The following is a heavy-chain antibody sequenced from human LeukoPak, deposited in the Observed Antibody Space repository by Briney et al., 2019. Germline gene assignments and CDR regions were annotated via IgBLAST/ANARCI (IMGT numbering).Heavy chain of an antibody. CDR1: GGSISTYY. J-gene: IGHJ6*02. CDR2: MYTSGTT. V-gene: IGHV4-4*07. CDR3: ARDQGSYYGVDV. Sequence: SETLSLTCTVSGGSISTYYWSWIRQPAGKGLEWIGRMYTSGTTKYTPSLKSRVTMSVDTTNNQFSLKVSSVTAADTAVYYCARDQGSYYGVDVWGQGTTVTVSS.